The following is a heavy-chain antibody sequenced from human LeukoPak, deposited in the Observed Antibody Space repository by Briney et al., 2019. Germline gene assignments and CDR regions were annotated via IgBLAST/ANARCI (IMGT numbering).Heavy chain of an antibody. CDR1: GFTFSSYS. V-gene: IGHV3-21*01. J-gene: IGHJ4*02. Sequence: KAGGSLRLSCAASGFTFSSYSMNWVRQAPGKGLEWVSSISSSSSYIYYADSVKGRFTISRDNAKNSLYLQMNSLRAEDTAVYYCARAPRGDSSSWYLDYWGQGTLVTVSS. CDR2: ISSSSSYI. CDR3: ARAPRGDSSSWYLDY. D-gene: IGHD6-13*01.